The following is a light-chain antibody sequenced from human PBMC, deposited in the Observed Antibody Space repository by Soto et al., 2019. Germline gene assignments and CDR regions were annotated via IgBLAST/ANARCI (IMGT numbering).Light chain of an antibody. CDR1: QSISSAY. Sequence: EIVLTQSPGTLSLSPGERATLSCRASQSISSAYLAWYQQKPGRSPRLLLYGAFNRATGIPDRFSGTRSGTDFTLTISRLEPEDFAVYYCQHYGGSSLFGQGTKLEIK. CDR2: GAF. V-gene: IGKV3-20*01. J-gene: IGKJ2*01. CDR3: QHYGGSSL.